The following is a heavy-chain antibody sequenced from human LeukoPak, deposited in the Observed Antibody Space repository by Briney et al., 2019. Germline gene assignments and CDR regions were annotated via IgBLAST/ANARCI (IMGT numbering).Heavy chain of an antibody. CDR2: IYFSGST. Sequence: TFSSHWMSWVRQAPGKGLEWIGSIYFSGSTYYNPSLKSRVTISVDTSKNQFSLKLSSVTAADTAVYFCARQYDYIWGSFYWGQGTLVTVSS. J-gene: IGHJ4*02. CDR3: ARQYDYIWGSFY. D-gene: IGHD3-16*01. CDR1: TFSSHW. V-gene: IGHV4-39*01.